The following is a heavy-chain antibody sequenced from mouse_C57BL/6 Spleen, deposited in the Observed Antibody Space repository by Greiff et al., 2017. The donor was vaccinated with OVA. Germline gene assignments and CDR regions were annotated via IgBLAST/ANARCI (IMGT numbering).Heavy chain of an antibody. Sequence: QVQLQQSGAELVRPGTSVKMSCKASGYTFTNYWIGWAKQRPGHGLEWIGDIYPGGGYTNYHEKFNGKATRTADKSTSTAYMQVSSRTSEDSSIYYCARGGGNPYAMDYWGQGTSVTVSS. CDR2: IYPGGGYT. D-gene: IGHD2-1*01. CDR1: GYTFTNYW. J-gene: IGHJ4*01. V-gene: IGHV1-63*01. CDR3: ARGGGNPYAMDY.